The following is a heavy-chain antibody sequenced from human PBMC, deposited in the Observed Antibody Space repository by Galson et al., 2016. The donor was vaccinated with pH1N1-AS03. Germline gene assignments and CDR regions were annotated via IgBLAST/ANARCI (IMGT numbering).Heavy chain of an antibody. D-gene: IGHD2-8*01. CDR1: GFTFSNFG. J-gene: IGHJ4*02. CDR2: ISGDGRNI. V-gene: IGHV3-30*18. Sequence: SGAEVKKPGESLRLSCAASGFTFSNFGIHWVRQAPGKGLEWVAVISGDGRNIYYGDSVRGRFTISRDNFLSMVYLQMNSLRDDDTAVYYCVKSSRPKMVAGGWNYLGDGGQGTHVIVSS. CDR3: VKSSRPKMVAGGWNYLGD.